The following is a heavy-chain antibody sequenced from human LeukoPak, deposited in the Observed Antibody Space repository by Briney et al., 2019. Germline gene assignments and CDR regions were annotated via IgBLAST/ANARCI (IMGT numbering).Heavy chain of an antibody. CDR2: IYYSGST. J-gene: IGHJ4*02. CDR3: ARGVGVRGPSRSFDY. Sequence: SETLSLTCTVSGGSIGSGGYSWSWIRQHPGKGLEWIGYIYYSGSTYYNPSLKSRVTISVDTSKNQFSLKLSSVTAADTAVYYCARGVGVRGPSRSFDYWGQGTLVTVSS. CDR1: GGSIGSGGYS. D-gene: IGHD3-10*01. V-gene: IGHV4-31*03.